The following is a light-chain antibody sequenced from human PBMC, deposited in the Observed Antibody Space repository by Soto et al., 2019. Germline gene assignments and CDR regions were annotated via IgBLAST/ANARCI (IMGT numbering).Light chain of an antibody. V-gene: IGKV3-15*01. CDR1: QSVSSN. J-gene: IGKJ1*01. CDR2: GAS. Sequence: IVMTQSPATLSVSPGERATLSCRASQSVSSNLAWYQQKPGQAPRLLIYGASTRATGIAARFSGSGSGTEFTLTISSLQSEDFAVYYCQQYNNWPLFGQGTKVEIK. CDR3: QQYNNWPL.